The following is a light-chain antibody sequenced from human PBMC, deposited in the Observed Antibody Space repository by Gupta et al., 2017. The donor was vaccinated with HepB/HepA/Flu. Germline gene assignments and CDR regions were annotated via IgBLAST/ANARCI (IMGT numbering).Light chain of an antibody. V-gene: IGKV1-9*01. CDR3: QQLNRYPLT. CDR2: AAS. Sequence: DIHLTQSPSFLSASVGDRVTITCRASQGINTDLAWYQQKPGKAPKLLIHAASTLQSGVPSSCSGSGSGTACTLTISSLQPEDVATYYCQQLNRYPLTFGGGTKVEIK. CDR1: QGINTD. J-gene: IGKJ4*01.